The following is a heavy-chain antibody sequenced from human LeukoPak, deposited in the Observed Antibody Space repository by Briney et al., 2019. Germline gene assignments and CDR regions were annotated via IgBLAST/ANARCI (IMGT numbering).Heavy chain of an antibody. D-gene: IGHD6-19*01. CDR1: GFTFSSYG. CDR2: ISYDGSNK. V-gene: IGHV3-30*03. Sequence: GGSLRLSCAASGFTFSSYGMHWVRQAPGKGLEWVAVISYDGSNKYYADSVKGRFTISRDNSKNTLYLQMNSLRAEDTAVYYCARDHGSGLYYYYYYGMDVWGKGTTVTVSS. CDR3: ARDHGSGLYYYYYYGMDV. J-gene: IGHJ6*04.